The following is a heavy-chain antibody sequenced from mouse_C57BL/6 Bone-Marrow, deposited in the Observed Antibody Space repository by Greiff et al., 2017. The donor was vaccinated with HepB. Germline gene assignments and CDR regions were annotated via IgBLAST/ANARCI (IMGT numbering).Heavy chain of an antibody. CDR2: IRVKSDNYAT. V-gene: IGHV6-3*01. Sequence: EVKVEESGGGLVQPGGSMKLSCVASGFTFSNYWMNWVRQSPEKGLEWVAQIRVKSDNYATHYAESVKGRFTITRDDSKSSVYLQMNNLRAEDTGIYYCTGLYGSRMDYWGQGTSVTVSS. CDR3: TGLYGSRMDY. J-gene: IGHJ4*01. D-gene: IGHD1-1*01. CDR1: GFTFSNYW.